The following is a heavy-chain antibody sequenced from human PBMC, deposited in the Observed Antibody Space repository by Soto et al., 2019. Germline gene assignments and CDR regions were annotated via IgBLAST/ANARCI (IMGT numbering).Heavy chain of an antibody. CDR3: AKEGTSSGWFYFDY. Sequence: GGSLRLSCAASGFTFSSYCMHWVRQAPGKGLEWVAVISYDGSNKYYADSVKGRFTISRDNSKNTLYLQMNSLRAEDTAVYYCAKEGTSSGWFYFDYWGQGTLVTVSS. CDR2: ISYDGSNK. CDR1: GFTFSSYC. J-gene: IGHJ4*02. D-gene: IGHD6-19*01. V-gene: IGHV3-30*18.